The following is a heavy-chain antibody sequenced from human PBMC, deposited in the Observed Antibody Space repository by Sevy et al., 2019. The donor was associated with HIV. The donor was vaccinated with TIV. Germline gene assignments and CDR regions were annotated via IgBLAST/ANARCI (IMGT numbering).Heavy chain of an antibody. CDR2: ISSSSSYI. CDR3: ARDSARWATVVTQDFDY. D-gene: IGHD4-17*01. V-gene: IGHV3-21*01. CDR1: GFTFSSYS. J-gene: IGHJ4*02. Sequence: GGSLRLSCAASGFTFSSYSMNWVRQAPGKGLEWVSSISSSSSYIYYADSVKGRFTISRENAKNSLYLQMNSLRAEDSAVYYCARDSARWATVVTQDFDYWGQGTLVTVSS.